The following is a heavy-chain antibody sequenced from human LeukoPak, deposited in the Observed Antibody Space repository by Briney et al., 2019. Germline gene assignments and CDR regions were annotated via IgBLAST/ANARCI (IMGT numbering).Heavy chain of an antibody. CDR1: GFTFSSYW. Sequence: PGGSLRLSCAASGFTFSSYWMSWVRKAPGKGLEWVGGIKSKTDGGTTDYAAPVKGRFTISRDDSKNTLFLQMNSLKTEDTAVYYCTTDKNYDFWSAFDYWGQGTLVTVSS. J-gene: IGHJ4*02. D-gene: IGHD3-3*01. CDR2: IKSKTDGGTT. CDR3: TTDKNYDFWSAFDY. V-gene: IGHV3-15*01.